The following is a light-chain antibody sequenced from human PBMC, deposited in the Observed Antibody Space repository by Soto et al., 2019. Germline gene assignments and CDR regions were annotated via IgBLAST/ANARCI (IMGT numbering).Light chain of an antibody. CDR2: MAS. Sequence: DIVMTQSPFSLPVTPGEPASISCRSSQSLLNSKGYNYLDWYLQKPGQSPQLLIYMASTRASGAPDRFSGSGSGTDFTLKISRVEAEDVGVYYCMQALRTPFTFGQGTRLEIK. CDR3: MQALRTPFT. V-gene: IGKV2-28*01. CDR1: QSLLNSKGYNY. J-gene: IGKJ5*01.